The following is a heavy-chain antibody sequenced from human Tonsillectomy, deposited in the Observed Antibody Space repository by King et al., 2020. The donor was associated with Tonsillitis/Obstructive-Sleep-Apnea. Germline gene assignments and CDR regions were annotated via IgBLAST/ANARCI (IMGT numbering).Heavy chain of an antibody. CDR2: IIPIFGTA. V-gene: IGHV1-69*01. CDR3: ARADDILTGPMALYFDY. Sequence: QLVQSGAEVKKPGSSVKVSCKASGGTFISYAICWVRQAPGQGLEWMGGIIPIFGTANYAQKFQGRVTITADESTSTAYMELSSLRSEDTAVYYCARADDILTGPMALYFDYWGQGTLVTVSS. D-gene: IGHD3-9*01. CDR1: GGTFISYA. J-gene: IGHJ4*02.